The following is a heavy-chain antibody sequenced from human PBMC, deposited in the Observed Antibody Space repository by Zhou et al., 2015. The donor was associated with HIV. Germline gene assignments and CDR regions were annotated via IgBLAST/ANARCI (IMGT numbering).Heavy chain of an antibody. Sequence: QVQLVESGGGVVQPGRSLRLSCAASGFTFSDYYMTWIRQAPGKGLEWVSYVSSSGSTIYYADSVKGRFTISRDNARNSLYLQMNSLITEDTAIYYCVKAFKINFCLRNYCKYYNYGLDVWGLGTTVTVSS. CDR1: GFTFSDYY. J-gene: IGHJ6*02. CDR2: VSSSGSTI. D-gene: IGHD4-11*01. V-gene: IGHV3-11*01. CDR3: VKAFKINFCLRNYCKYYNYGLDV.